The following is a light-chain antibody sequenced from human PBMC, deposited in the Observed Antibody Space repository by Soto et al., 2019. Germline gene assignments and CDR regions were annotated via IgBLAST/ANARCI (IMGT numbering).Light chain of an antibody. J-gene: IGKJ4*01. Sequence: IQMTQSPSTLSGSVGDRVTITCRASQTISSWLAWYQQKPGKAPGLLIYAASTLQSGVPSRFSASGSGTDFTLTISCLQSEDFATYYCQQYYSYPLTFGGGTKVDIK. CDR1: QTISSW. CDR2: AAS. CDR3: QQYYSYPLT. V-gene: IGKV1-5*01.